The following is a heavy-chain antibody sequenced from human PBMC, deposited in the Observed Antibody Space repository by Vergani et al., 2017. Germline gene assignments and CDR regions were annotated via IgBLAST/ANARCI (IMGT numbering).Heavy chain of an antibody. CDR1: GFTFSSYA. CDR3: ARVRYYDSSGAIDY. V-gene: IGHV3-30-3*01. D-gene: IGHD3-22*01. CDR2: ISYDGSNK. Sequence: QVQLVESGGGVVQPGRSLRLSCAASGFTFSSYAMHWVRQAPGKGLEWVAVISYDGSNKYYADSVKGRFTISRDNSKNTLYLQMNSLRAEDTAVYYCARVRYYDSSGAIDYWGQGTLVTVSS. J-gene: IGHJ4*02.